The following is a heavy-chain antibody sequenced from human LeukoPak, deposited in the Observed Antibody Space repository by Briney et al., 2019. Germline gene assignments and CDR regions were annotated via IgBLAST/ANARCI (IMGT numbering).Heavy chain of an antibody. J-gene: IGHJ4*02. D-gene: IGHD2-2*01. Sequence: GGSLRLSCAAPGFTFSSYAMSWVRQAPGKGLEWVSAISGSGGSTYYADSVKGRFTISRDNSKNTLYLQMNSLRAEDTAVYYCAKDITPVVPAARFDYWGQGTLVTVSS. V-gene: IGHV3-23*01. CDR1: GFTFSSYA. CDR3: AKDITPVVPAARFDY. CDR2: ISGSGGST.